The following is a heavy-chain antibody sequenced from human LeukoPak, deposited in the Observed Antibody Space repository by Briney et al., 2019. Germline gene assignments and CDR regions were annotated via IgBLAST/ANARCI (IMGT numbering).Heavy chain of an antibody. J-gene: IGHJ4*02. D-gene: IGHD3-9*01. V-gene: IGHV3-21*04. CDR3: AKDSNFDWLTYFDY. CDR1: GFTFSSYS. CDR2: ISSSSSYI. Sequence: GGSLRLSCAASGFTFSSYSMSWVRQAPGKGLEWVPSISSSSSYIYYADSVKGRFTISRDNAKNSLYLQMNSLRAEDTALYYCAKDSNFDWLTYFDYWGQGTLVTVSS.